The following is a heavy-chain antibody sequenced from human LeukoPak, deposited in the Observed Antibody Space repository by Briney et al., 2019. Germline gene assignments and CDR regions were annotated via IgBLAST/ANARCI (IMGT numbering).Heavy chain of an antibody. CDR3: AREGTEGFWFDP. D-gene: IGHD1-1*01. J-gene: IGHJ5*02. CDR2: INPSGYST. CDR1: GYTFTSYY. Sequence: ASVKVSCKASGYTFTSYYMHWVRQAPGQGLEWMGIINPSGYSTSYAQKFQGRVTMTRDTSISTAYMELSRLRSDDTAVYYCAREGTEGFWFDPWGQGTLVIVSS. V-gene: IGHV1-46*01.